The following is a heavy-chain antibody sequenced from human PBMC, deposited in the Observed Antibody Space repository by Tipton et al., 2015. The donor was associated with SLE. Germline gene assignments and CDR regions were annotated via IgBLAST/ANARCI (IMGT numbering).Heavy chain of an antibody. J-gene: IGHJ6*02. Sequence: SLRLSCAASGVTVSSNYMGWVRQAPGKGLEWVSVISYDGSNKYYADSVKGRFTISRDNSKNTLYLQMNSLRAEDTAVYYCAGELGGYYGMAVWGQGTTVIVSS. CDR2: ISYDGSNK. CDR3: AGELGGYYGMAV. CDR1: GVTVSSNY. D-gene: IGHD7-27*01. V-gene: IGHV3-30*04.